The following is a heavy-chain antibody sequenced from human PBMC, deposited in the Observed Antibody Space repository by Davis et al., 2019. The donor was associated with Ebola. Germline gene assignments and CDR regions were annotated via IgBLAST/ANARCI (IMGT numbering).Heavy chain of an antibody. CDR1: GFTFSSYA. CDR3: ARDTALGY. V-gene: IGHV3-30*04. CDR2: ISYDGSNK. J-gene: IGHJ4*02. Sequence: GESLKISCAASGFTFSSYAMSWVRQAPGKGLEWVAVISYDGSNKYYADSVKGRFTISRDNSKNTLYLQMNSLRAEDTAVYYCARDTALGYWGQGTLVTVSS. D-gene: IGHD5-18*01.